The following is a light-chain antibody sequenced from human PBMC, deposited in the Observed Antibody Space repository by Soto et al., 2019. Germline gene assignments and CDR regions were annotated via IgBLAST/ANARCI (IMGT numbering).Light chain of an antibody. CDR3: QQYNDWPPIT. CDR2: YAS. CDR1: QSVRNN. V-gene: IGKV3-15*01. Sequence: EIMMTQSPATLSVSPGESATLSCRASQSVRNNLAWYQHKPGQAPRLLIYYASTRATGIPARFSGSGSGTEFTLTISSLQSEDFALYYCQQYNDWPPITFGQGIRLEIK. J-gene: IGKJ5*01.